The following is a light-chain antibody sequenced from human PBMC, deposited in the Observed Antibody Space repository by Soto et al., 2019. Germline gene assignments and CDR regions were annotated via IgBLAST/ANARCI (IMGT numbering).Light chain of an antibody. Sequence: QSVLTQPASVSGSPGQSITISCTGTSIDVGGYNYVSWYQQHPGKAPKLMIYDVNNRPSGVSNRFSGSKSGNTASLTISGLQAEDEGDYYCSSYTSSITLVFGGGTKVTVL. CDR2: DVN. V-gene: IGLV2-14*01. CDR1: SIDVGGYNY. CDR3: SSYTSSITLV. J-gene: IGLJ2*01.